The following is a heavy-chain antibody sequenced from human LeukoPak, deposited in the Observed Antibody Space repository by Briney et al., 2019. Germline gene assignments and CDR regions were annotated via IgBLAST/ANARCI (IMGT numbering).Heavy chain of an antibody. J-gene: IGHJ5*02. CDR2: FFYSGST. CDR1: GGSISSSY. CDR3: ARVLRSGWYSSSENWFDP. Sequence: SETLSLTCTVSGGSISSSYWSWIRQPPGKGLEWIGYFFYSGSTNYNPSLKSRVTISVDTSKNQFSLRLRSVTAADTAVYYCARVLRSGWYSSSENWFDPWGQGTLVTVSS. D-gene: IGHD6-19*01. V-gene: IGHV4-59*01.